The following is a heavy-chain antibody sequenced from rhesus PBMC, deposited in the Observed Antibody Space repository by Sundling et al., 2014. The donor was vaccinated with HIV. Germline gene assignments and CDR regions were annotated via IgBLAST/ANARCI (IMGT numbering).Heavy chain of an antibody. V-gene: IGHV4-65*02. CDR1: GGSISSNNW. Sequence: QVQLQESGPGLVKPSETLSLTCAVSGGSISSNNWWTWIRQAPGKGLEWVGSMYGKTATTHYNPSLNNRVTISKDTSKNHVSLKLNSLTAADTAVYYCARASLYFFNSGYYFYWGQGILVTVSS. J-gene: IGHJ4*01. CDR3: ARASLYFFNSGYYFY. D-gene: IGHD3-28*01. CDR2: MYGKTATT.